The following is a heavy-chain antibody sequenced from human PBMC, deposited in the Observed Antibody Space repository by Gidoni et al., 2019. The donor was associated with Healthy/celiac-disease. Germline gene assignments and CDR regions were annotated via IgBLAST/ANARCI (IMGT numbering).Heavy chain of an antibody. CDR3: AKDRSPNYDYVWGSYRTAGWFDP. Sequence: EVQLLESGGGLVQPGGSLRLSCSASGFTFSSYAMRWVRQAPGKGLEWVSAIGGRGGSKYCADSVKGRCTIARDNSKNTLYLQMNSLRAEDTAVYYCAKDRSPNYDYVWGSYRTAGWFDPWGQGTLVTVSS. V-gene: IGHV3-23*01. CDR2: IGGRGGSK. D-gene: IGHD3-16*02. CDR1: GFTFSSYA. J-gene: IGHJ5*02.